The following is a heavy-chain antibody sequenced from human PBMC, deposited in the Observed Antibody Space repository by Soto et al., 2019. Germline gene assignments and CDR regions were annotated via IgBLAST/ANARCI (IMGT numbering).Heavy chain of an antibody. CDR2: IYYSGST. CDR3: ARLYSSGWPRKNGMDV. CDR1: GGSISSYY. Sequence: KTSETLSLTCTVSGGSISSYYWSWIRQPPGKGLEWIGYIYYSGSTNYNPSLKSRVTISVDTSKNQFSLKLSSVTAADTAVYYCARLYSSGWPRKNGMDVWGQGTTVTVSS. V-gene: IGHV4-59*01. D-gene: IGHD6-19*01. J-gene: IGHJ6*02.